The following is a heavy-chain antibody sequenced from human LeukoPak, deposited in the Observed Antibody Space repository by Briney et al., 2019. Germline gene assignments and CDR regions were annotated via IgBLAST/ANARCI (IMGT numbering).Heavy chain of an antibody. D-gene: IGHD3-3*01. V-gene: IGHV4-30-4*01. CDR3: ARERIRPDDYYYYYYGMDV. Sequence: SETLSLTCTVSGGSISSGDYYWSWIRQPPGKGLEWIGYIYYSGSTYYNPSLKSRVTISVDTSKNQFSLKLSSVTAADTAVYCCARERIRPDDYYYYYYGMDVWGQGTTVTVSS. CDR1: GGSISSGDYY. CDR2: IYYSGST. J-gene: IGHJ6*02.